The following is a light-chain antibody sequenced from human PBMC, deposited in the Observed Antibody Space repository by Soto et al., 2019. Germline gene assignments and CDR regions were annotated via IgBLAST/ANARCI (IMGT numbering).Light chain of an antibody. CDR1: QSISSNY. Sequence: EIVLTQSPGTLSLSPGERATLSCRASQSISSNYLAWYQQKPGQAPRLIIYEASNRATGIPDRFSGSGSGTDFTLTISRLEPEDFAVYYCQQYGTSPPITFGQGTRLEIK. V-gene: IGKV3-20*01. CDR3: QQYGTSPPIT. CDR2: EAS. J-gene: IGKJ5*01.